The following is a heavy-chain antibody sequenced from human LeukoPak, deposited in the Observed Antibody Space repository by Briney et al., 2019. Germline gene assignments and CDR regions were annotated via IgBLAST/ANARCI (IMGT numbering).Heavy chain of an antibody. CDR3: ARHEYSGSYYGLSWFDP. V-gene: IGHV4-39*01. J-gene: IGHJ5*02. D-gene: IGHD1-26*01. Sequence: SETLSLTCTVSGGSISSSGYYWGWVRQPPGKGLEWITSIYYSGSTYYNPSLKSRVTISVDTSKNQLSLKLSSLTAADTAVYYCARHEYSGSYYGLSWFDPWGQGTLVTVSS. CDR2: IYYSGST. CDR1: GGSISSSGYY.